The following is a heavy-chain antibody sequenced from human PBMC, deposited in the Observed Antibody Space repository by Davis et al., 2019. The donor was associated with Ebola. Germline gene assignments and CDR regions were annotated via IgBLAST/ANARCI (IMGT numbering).Heavy chain of an antibody. CDR2: IRSKANSYAT. V-gene: IGHV3-73*01. CDR3: TTQGNIVATGHDY. Sequence: GESLKISCAASGFTFSGPPMHWVRQASGKGLEWAGHIRSKANSYATAYGASVKGRFTISRDDSKNTAYLQMNSPKTEDTAVYYCTTQGNIVATGHDYWGQGTLVTVSS. D-gene: IGHD5-12*01. CDR1: GFTFSGPP. J-gene: IGHJ4*02.